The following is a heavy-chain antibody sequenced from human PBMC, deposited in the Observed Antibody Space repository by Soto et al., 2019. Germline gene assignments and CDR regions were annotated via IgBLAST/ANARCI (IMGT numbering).Heavy chain of an antibody. CDR1: GNSFTGYY. V-gene: IGHV1-2*02. Sequence: QVQMVQSGAEVKKPGASVKVSCKASGNSFTGYYVHWVRQAPGQGLEWMGWINPKSGGTNYAPKCQGSVTMTRDTSINTAYMELSSLRSDDTAVYFCARDGVVPTMDWGQGTLVTVSS. D-gene: IGHD5-12*01. CDR3: ARDGVVPTMD. J-gene: IGHJ4*02. CDR2: INPKSGGT.